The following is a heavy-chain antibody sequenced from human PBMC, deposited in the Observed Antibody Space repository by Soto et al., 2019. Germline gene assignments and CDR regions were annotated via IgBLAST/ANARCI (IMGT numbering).Heavy chain of an antibody. Sequence: SETLSLTCTVSGGSISSYYWSWIRQPPGKGLEWIGYIYYSGSTNYNPSLKSRVTISVDTSKNQFSLKLSSVTAADTAVYYCARVWTGTTYYYYYMDVWGKETTVTVSS. J-gene: IGHJ6*03. CDR2: IYYSGST. CDR1: GGSISSYY. CDR3: ARVWTGTTYYYYYMDV. V-gene: IGHV4-59*01. D-gene: IGHD1-1*01.